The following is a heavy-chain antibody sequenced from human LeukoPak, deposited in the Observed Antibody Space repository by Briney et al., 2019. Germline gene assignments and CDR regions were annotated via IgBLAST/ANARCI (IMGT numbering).Heavy chain of an antibody. J-gene: IGHJ4*02. CDR1: GYTLTELS. V-gene: IGHV1-24*01. CDR2: FDPEDGET. CDR3: ATEFYDSSGCYNGFDY. D-gene: IGHD3-22*01. Sequence: ASVKVPCKVSGYTLTELSMHWVRQAPGKGLEWMGGFDPEDGETIYAQKFQGRVTMTEDTSTDTAYMELSSLRSEDTAVYYCATEFYDSSGCYNGFDYWGQGTLVTVSS.